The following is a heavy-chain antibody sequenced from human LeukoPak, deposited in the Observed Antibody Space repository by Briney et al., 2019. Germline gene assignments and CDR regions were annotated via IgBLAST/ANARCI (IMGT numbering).Heavy chain of an antibody. CDR2: ISSNNANT. J-gene: IGHJ4*02. Sequence: ASMKVSCKTSGYTFTSYGISWVRQAPGQGLEWMGWISSNNANTNYAQKLQDRVTMTTETSTSTAYMELRSLRSDDTAVYYCARSRGGYSYGYGEDWGQGTLVTVSS. CDR3: ARSRGGYSYGYGED. D-gene: IGHD5-18*01. V-gene: IGHV1-18*01. CDR1: GYTFTSYG.